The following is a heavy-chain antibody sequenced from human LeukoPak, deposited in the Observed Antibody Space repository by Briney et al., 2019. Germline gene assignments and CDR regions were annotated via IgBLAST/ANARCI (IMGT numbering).Heavy chain of an antibody. D-gene: IGHD6-13*01. V-gene: IGHV4-59*08. CDR2: IYYSGST. Sequence: SETLSLTCTVSGGSISSYYWSWIRQPPGKGLEWIGYIYYSGSTNYNPSLKSRVTISVDTSKNQFSLKLSSVTAADTAVYYCARQPIAAAGTDAFDIWGQGTMVTVSS. CDR1: GGSISSYY. J-gene: IGHJ3*02. CDR3: ARQPIAAAGTDAFDI.